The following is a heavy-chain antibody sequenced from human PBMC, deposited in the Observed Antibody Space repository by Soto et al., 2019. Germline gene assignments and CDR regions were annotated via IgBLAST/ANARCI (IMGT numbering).Heavy chain of an antibody. V-gene: IGHV1-3*01. Sequence: GASVKVSCKASGYTFTSYAMHWVRQAPGQRLEWMGWINAGNGNTKYSQKFQGRVTITTDTSTSTAYMELRSLRSDDTAVYYCARDPPSFGVVDDYWGQGTLVTVSS. D-gene: IGHD3-3*01. CDR1: GYTFTSYA. CDR2: INAGNGNT. J-gene: IGHJ4*02. CDR3: ARDPPSFGVVDDY.